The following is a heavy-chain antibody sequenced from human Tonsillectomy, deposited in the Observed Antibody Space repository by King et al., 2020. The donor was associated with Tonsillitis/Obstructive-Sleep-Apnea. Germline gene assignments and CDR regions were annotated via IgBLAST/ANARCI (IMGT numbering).Heavy chain of an antibody. CDR1: GFTFSSYG. V-gene: IGHV3-30*03. D-gene: IGHD2/OR15-2a*01. CDR3: ATIISAELSDFDY. J-gene: IGHJ4*02. Sequence: VQLVESGGGVVQPGRSLRLSCAASGFTFSSYGMHWVRQAPGKGLEWVAVISYDGSNKYYADSVKGRFTNYSDNSKNTLYLQMNSLRAWDTAVYYCATIISAELSDFDYWGQGTLVTVSS. CDR2: ISYDGSNK.